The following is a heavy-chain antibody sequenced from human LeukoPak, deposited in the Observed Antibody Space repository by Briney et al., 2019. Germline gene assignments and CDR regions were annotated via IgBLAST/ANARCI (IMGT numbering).Heavy chain of an antibody. D-gene: IGHD2-21*01. V-gene: IGHV4-39*01. CDR2: ISYGGST. J-gene: IGHJ4*02. CDR3: ARQALWFFDH. Sequence: PSETLSLTCTVSGGSISSNSNYWAWIRQPPGRGLEWIGSISYGGSTYSSPSLESRVTISVDTSKNQFSLRLSSVTAADTAVYYCARQALWFFDHWGQGTLVTVSS. CDR1: GGSISSNSNY.